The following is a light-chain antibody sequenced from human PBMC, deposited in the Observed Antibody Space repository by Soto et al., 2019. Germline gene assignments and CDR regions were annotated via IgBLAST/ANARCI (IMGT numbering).Light chain of an antibody. J-gene: IGLJ1*01. CDR2: LVS. CDR1: SSDVGGYIY. Sequence: QSALTQPRSVSGSPGQSVTISCTGTSSDVGGYIYVSWYQQHPGKAPKVMIYLVSKRPSGVPDRFSGSKSGNTASLTISGLQAEDEADYYCCSYAGNYIYVFGTGTKVTV. V-gene: IGLV2-11*01. CDR3: CSYAGNYIYV.